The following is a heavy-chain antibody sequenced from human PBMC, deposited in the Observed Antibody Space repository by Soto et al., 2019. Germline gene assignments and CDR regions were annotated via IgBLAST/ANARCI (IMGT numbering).Heavy chain of an antibody. CDR1: GYTFTSYA. V-gene: IGHV1-3*01. CDR3: ARGPYYYDSSGYPYYFDY. CDR2: INAGNGNT. J-gene: IGHJ4*02. Sequence: ASVKVSCKASGYTFTSYAMHWVRQAPGQRLEWMGWINAGNGNTKYSQKFQGRVTITGDTSASTAYMELSSLRSEDTAVYYCARGPYYYDSSGYPYYFDYWGQGTLVTVSS. D-gene: IGHD3-22*01.